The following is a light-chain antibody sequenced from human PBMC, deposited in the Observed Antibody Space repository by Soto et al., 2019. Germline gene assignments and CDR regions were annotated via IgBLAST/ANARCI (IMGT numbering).Light chain of an antibody. CDR2: GAS. CDR1: QSVSSSY. CDR3: QQYGGSPPFT. J-gene: IGKJ2*01. Sequence: EFALTQSPGTLSLSPGERATLSCRASQSVSSSYLAWYQQKPGQAPRLLIYGASNRASGIPDRFSGGASGTGFTLTISRLEPEDFAVYFCQQYGGSPPFTFGQGTKVEIK. V-gene: IGKV3-20*01.